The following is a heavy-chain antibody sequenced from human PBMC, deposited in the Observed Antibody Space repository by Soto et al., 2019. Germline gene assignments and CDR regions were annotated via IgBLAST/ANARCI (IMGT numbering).Heavy chain of an antibody. V-gene: IGHV3-64*01. Sequence: EVQLVESGGGVVQPGGSLRLSCAASGFTFSSYAMHWVHQAPGKGLEYVSAINSNGGSTYYANSVKGRFTISRDNSKNTLYLQMGSLRAEDMAVYYCARRDGYNFDYWGQGTLVTVSS. CDR2: INSNGGST. CDR1: GFTFSSYA. J-gene: IGHJ4*02. D-gene: IGHD5-12*01. CDR3: ARRDGYNFDY.